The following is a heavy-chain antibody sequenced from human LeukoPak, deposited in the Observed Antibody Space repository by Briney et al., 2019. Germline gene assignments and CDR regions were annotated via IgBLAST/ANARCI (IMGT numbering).Heavy chain of an antibody. CDR3: ARGPRIQPPRHDFDY. V-gene: IGHV3-53*01. J-gene: IGHJ4*02. D-gene: IGHD5-18*01. CDR1: GFTVSSNY. CDR2: IYSGGST. Sequence: QSGGSLRLSCAASGFTVSSNYMSWVRQAPGKGLEWVSVIYSGGSTYYADSVKGRFTISRDNSKNTLYLQMNSLRAEDTAVYYCARGPRIQPPRHDFDYWGQGTLVTVSS.